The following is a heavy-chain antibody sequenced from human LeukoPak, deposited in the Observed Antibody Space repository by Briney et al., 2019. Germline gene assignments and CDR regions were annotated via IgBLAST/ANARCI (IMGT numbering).Heavy chain of an antibody. J-gene: IGHJ4*02. CDR3: AHTEGDVLRYFDWLMGGYYFDY. CDR2: IYWNDDK. Sequence: SGPTLVKPTQTLTLTCTFSGFSLSTSGVGVGWIRQPPGKALEWLALIYWNDDKRYSPSLKSRLTITKDTSKNQVVLTMTNMDPVDTATYYCAHTEGDVLRYFDWLMGGYYFDYWGQGTLVTVSS. CDR1: GFSLSTSGVG. D-gene: IGHD3-9*01. V-gene: IGHV2-5*01.